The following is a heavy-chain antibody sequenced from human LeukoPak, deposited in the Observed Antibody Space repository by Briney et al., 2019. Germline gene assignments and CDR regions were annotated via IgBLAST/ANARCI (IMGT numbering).Heavy chain of an antibody. J-gene: IGHJ6*03. D-gene: IGHD6-13*01. CDR1: GGSISSYY. CDR2: IYYSGST. CDR3: ARGVGSSSWYLVAYYYYIDV. V-gene: IGHV4-59*01. Sequence: SETLSLTCTDSGGSISSYYWSLIRQPPGKGLEWIGYIYYSGSTNYNPSLKSRVTIPVDTSKIQFSLKLSSVSAADTAVYYCARGVGSSSWYLVAYYYYIDVWGKGTTVTVSS.